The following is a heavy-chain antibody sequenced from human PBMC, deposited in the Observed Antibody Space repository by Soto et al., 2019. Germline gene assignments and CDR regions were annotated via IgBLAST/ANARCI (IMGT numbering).Heavy chain of an antibody. CDR3: ARDFLSGYDSHFSGMDV. CDR2: ISSNGGST. D-gene: IGHD5-12*01. V-gene: IGHV3-64*01. J-gene: IGHJ6*03. Sequence: EVQLVESGGGLVQPGGSLRLSCAASGFTFSSYAMHWVRQAPGKGLEYVSAISSNGGSTYYANSVKGRFTISRDNSKNTLYLQMGSLRAEDMAVYYCARDFLSGYDSHFSGMDVWGKGTTVTVSS. CDR1: GFTFSSYA.